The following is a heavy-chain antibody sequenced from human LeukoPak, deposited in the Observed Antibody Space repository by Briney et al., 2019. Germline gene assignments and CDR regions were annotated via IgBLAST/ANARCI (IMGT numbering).Heavy chain of an antibody. J-gene: IGHJ6*02. CDR3: ASRIVVVPAVNRGMDV. V-gene: IGHV4-34*01. D-gene: IGHD2-2*01. CDR1: GGSFSGYY. CDR2: INHSGST. Sequence: PSETLSLTCAVYGGSFSGYYWSWIRQPPGKGLEWIGEINHSGSTNYNPSLKSRVTISVDTSKNQFSLKLSSVTAADTAVYYCASRIVVVPAVNRGMDVWGQGTTVTVSS.